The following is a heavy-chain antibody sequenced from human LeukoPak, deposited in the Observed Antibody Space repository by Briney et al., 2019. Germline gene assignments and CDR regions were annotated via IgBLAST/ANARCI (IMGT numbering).Heavy chain of an antibody. J-gene: IGHJ4*02. CDR1: GFTFSSYS. D-gene: IGHD2-2*01. CDR3: ARGKVPAASPFDY. Sequence: GGSLRLSCAASGFTFSSYSMNWVRQAPGKGLEWVSSISSSSSYIYYADSVKGRFAISRDNAKNSLYLQMNSLRAEDTAVYYCARGKVPAASPFDYWGQGTLVTVSS. V-gene: IGHV3-21*01. CDR2: ISSSSSYI.